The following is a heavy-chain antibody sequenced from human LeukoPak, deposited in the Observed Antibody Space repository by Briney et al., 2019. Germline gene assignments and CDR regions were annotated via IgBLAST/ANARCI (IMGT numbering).Heavy chain of an antibody. CDR1: GFIFSGYN. J-gene: IGHJ3*02. D-gene: IGHD4-23*01. CDR2: ISTTSSSI. CDR3: ARDKYGDNSNAFDI. V-gene: IGHV3-21*01. Sequence: GGSLRLSCASSGFIFSGYNMNWVRQAPGKGLEWVSSISTTSSSIYYADSVKGRFTISRDNAKNTLYLQMNSLRAEDTAVYYCARDKYGDNSNAFDIWGQGTLVTVSS.